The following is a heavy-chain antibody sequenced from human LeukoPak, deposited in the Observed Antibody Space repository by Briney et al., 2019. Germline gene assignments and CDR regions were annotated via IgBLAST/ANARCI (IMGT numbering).Heavy chain of an antibody. Sequence: ASVKVSFKCTVYTFTTYPMNWVGQARGQGREWMGWINTNTGNPTYAQSFTERFVFSFDTSVSTAYLQISSLKTEATAVYSCGSSHCSGGHCYPQQKVYYFDLWGQGNLVTVSS. CDR2: INTNTGNP. V-gene: IGHV7-4-1*02. CDR3: GSSHCSGGHCYPQQKVYYFDL. D-gene: IGHD2-15*01. J-gene: IGHJ4*02. CDR1: VYTFTTYP.